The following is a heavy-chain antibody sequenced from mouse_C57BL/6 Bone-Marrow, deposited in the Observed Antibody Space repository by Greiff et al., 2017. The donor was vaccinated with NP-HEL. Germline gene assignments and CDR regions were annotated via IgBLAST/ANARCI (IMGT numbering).Heavy chain of an antibody. V-gene: IGHV7-3*01. CDR2: IRNKANGYTT. J-gene: IGHJ4*01. Sequence: DVMLVESGGGLVQPGGSLSLSCAASGFTFTNYYMSWVRQPPGKALEWLGFIRNKANGYTTEYSASVKGRLTISRDNSQSILYLQLSALSAEDSASYYCARSIYYDYADDPFYAMDYWGQGTSVTVSS. CDR1: GFTFTNYY. CDR3: ARSIYYDYADDPFYAMDY. D-gene: IGHD2-4*01.